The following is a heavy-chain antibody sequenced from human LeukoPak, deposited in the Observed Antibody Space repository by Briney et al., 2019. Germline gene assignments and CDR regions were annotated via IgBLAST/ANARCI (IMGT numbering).Heavy chain of an antibody. Sequence: ASVKVPCKASGYTFTSYGISWVRQAPGQGLEWMGWISAYNGNTNYAQKLQGRVTMTTDTSTSTAYMELRSLRSDDTAVYYCARVDIVVVVAANWFDPWGQGTLVTVSS. CDR3: ARVDIVVVVAANWFDP. CDR1: GYTFTSYG. CDR2: ISAYNGNT. J-gene: IGHJ5*02. V-gene: IGHV1-18*01. D-gene: IGHD2-15*01.